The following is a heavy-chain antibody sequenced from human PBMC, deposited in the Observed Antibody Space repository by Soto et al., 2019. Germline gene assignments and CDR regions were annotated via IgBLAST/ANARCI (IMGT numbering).Heavy chain of an antibody. CDR2: IIPIFGTA. V-gene: IGHV1-69*13. J-gene: IGHJ6*02. Sequence: SVKVSCKASGGTFSSYAISWVRQAPGQGLEWMGGIIPIFGTANYAQKFQGRVTITADESTSTAYMELSSLRSEDTAVYYCARGSEYCSGGSCYFRGPRAYYYYGMDVWGQGTTVTVSS. D-gene: IGHD2-15*01. CDR1: GGTFSSYA. CDR3: ARGSEYCSGGSCYFRGPRAYYYYGMDV.